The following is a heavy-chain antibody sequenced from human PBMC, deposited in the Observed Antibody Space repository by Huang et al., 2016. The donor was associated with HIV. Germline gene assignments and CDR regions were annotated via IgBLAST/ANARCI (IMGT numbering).Heavy chain of an antibody. CDR1: GTSMTSSTFY. CDR2: VSCLGNT. Sequence: QLRESGPGLVTPSETLSLTCSASGTSMTSSTFYLGWFRQPPGRGLDWIGSVSCLGNTYQHPALKSRVTISIDTANKQYSMRLTSVTAADTAVYFCAREVRSVDTDHPDGYYYRGLDVWGQGTTVIVSS. D-gene: IGHD2-2*03. CDR3: AREVRSVDTDHPDGYYYRGLDV. V-gene: IGHV4-39*02. J-gene: IGHJ6*02.